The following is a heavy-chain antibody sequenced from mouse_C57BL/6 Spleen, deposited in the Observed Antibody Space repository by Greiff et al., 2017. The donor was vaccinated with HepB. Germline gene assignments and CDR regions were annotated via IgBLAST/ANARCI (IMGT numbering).Heavy chain of an antibody. CDR1: GYTFTEYT. D-gene: IGHD2-5*01. CDR2: FYPGSGSI. CDR3: ARHEEYYSNYGDARDY. J-gene: IGHJ4*01. Sequence: VQLQQSGAELVKPGASVKLSCKASGYTFTEYTIHWVKQRSGQGLEWIGWFYPGSGSIKYNEKFKDKATVTADKSSSTVYMEFSRLTSEDSAVFFYARHEEYYSNYGDARDYWGQGTSVTVSS. V-gene: IGHV1-62-2*01.